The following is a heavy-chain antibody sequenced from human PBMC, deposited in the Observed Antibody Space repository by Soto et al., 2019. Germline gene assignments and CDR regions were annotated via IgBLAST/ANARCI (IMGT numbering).Heavy chain of an antibody. D-gene: IGHD6-19*01. V-gene: IGHV4-39*01. CDR3: ARHIRSSGWPSYYYYGMDV. CDR2: IYYSGST. Sequence: ETLSLTCTVSGGSISSSSYYWGWIRQPPGKGLEWIGSIYYSGSTYYNPSLKSRVTISVDTSKNQFSLKLSSVTAADTAMYYCARHIRSSGWPSYYYYGMDVWGQGTTVTVSS. CDR1: GGSISSSSYY. J-gene: IGHJ6*02.